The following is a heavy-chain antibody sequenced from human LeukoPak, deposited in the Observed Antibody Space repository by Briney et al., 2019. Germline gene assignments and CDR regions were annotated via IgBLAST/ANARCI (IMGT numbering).Heavy chain of an antibody. D-gene: IGHD6-6*01. J-gene: IGHJ4*02. CDR2: IYYSGTT. CDR1: GFTFSSYA. Sequence: PGGSLRLSCAASGFTFSSYAMSWVRQPPGKGLEWIGSIYYSGTTYYNPSLRSRVTISVDTSKNQFSVKLSSVTAADTATYYCARHFRQLEAIDSWGQGTLVTVSS. CDR3: ARHFRQLEAIDS. V-gene: IGHV4-39*01.